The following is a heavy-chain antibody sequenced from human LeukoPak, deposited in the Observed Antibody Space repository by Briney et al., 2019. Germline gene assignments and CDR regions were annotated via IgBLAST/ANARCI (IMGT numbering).Heavy chain of an antibody. CDR1: GFTFSSYA. Sequence: GGSLRLSCAASGFTFSSYAMSWVRQAPGKGLEWVSAISGSGGITYYADSVKGRFTISRDNSKNTLYLQMNSLRAEDTAVYYCANSLRFLEWLPPDRRDAFDIWGQGTMVTVSS. CDR2: ISGSGGIT. D-gene: IGHD3-3*01. CDR3: ANSLRFLEWLPPDRRDAFDI. J-gene: IGHJ3*02. V-gene: IGHV3-23*01.